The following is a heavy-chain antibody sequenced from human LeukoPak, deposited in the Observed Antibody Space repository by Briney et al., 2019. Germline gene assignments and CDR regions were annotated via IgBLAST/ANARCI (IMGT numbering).Heavy chain of an antibody. CDR2: INSDGSST. D-gene: IGHD3-22*01. V-gene: IGHV3-74*01. CDR1: GFTFSSYW. CDR3: AKDLPNYYDSSGYPSHLFDY. J-gene: IGHJ4*02. Sequence: PGGSLRLSCAASGFTFSSYWMHWVRQAPGKGLVWVSRINSDGSSTSYADSVKCRFTISRDNSKNTLYLQMNSLRAEDTAVYYCAKDLPNYYDSSGYPSHLFDYWGQGTLVTVSS.